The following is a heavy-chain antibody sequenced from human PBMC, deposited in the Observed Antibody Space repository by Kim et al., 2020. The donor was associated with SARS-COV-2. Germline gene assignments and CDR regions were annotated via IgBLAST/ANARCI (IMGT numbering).Heavy chain of an antibody. CDR3: ARDQGGSYDILTGYSNWFDP. CDR2: IYYNGIT. D-gene: IGHD3-9*01. Sequence: SETLSLTCTVSGGSISSDGYYWSWIRQHPGKGLEWIGYIYYNGITYYNPSLKSRVIMSVDTSKNQLSLRLSSVTAAATAVYYCARDQGGSYDILTGYSNWFDPCGQGILVTVSS. CDR1: GGSISSDGYY. J-gene: IGHJ5*02. V-gene: IGHV4-31*03.